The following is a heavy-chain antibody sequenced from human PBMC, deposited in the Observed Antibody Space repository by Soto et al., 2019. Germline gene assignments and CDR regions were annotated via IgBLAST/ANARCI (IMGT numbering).Heavy chain of an antibody. CDR2: IIPIFGTA. CDR1: EGTFSSYA. J-gene: IGHJ5*02. CDR3: ARAGIAVAGTPIYNWFDP. Sequence: ASIQVSCNASEGTFSSYAISWVRQAPEQGLEWMGGIIPIFGTANYAQKFQGRVTITADESTSTAYMELSSLRSEDTAVYYCARAGIAVAGTPIYNWFDPWGQGTLVTVSS. V-gene: IGHV1-69*13. D-gene: IGHD6-19*01.